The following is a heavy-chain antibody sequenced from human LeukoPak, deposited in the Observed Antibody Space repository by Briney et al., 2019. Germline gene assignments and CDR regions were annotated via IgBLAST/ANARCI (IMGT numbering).Heavy chain of an antibody. Sequence: SETLSLTCAVSGGSISSGGYSWSWTRQPPGKGLVWIGYIYHSGSTYYNPSLKSRVTISVDRSKNQFSLKLSSVTAADTAVYYCAGRPYGSGTPFDYWGQGTLVTVSS. D-gene: IGHD3-10*01. J-gene: IGHJ4*02. CDR3: AGRPYGSGTPFDY. CDR1: GGSISSGGYS. V-gene: IGHV4-30-2*01. CDR2: IYHSGST.